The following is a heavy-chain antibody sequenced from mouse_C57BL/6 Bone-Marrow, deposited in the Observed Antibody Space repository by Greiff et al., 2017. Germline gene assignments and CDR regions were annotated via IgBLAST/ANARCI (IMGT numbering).Heavy chain of an antibody. D-gene: IGHD1-1*02. J-gene: IGHJ2*01. CDR3: TTYGY. CDR1: GFNITGDY. V-gene: IGHV14-4*01. CDR2: IDPENGDT. Sequence: VQLKEPGAELVRPGASVKLSCTASGFNITGDYMHWVKQRPEQGLEWIGWIDPENGDTEYASKFQGKATITADTSSNTAYLQLSSLTSEDTAVYYCTTYGYWGQGTTLTVSS.